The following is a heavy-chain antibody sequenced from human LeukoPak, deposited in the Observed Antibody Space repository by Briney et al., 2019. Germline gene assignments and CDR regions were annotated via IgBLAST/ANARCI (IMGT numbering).Heavy chain of an antibody. CDR3: AKDLAAARQFHYYYGMDV. Sequence: PGRSLRLSCAASVLTFSNYGMHWVRQAPGKGLEWVAVISYDASNKYYGDSVKGRFTISRDNSKNTLYLHMNSLRTDDTAVYYCAKDLAAARQFHYYYGMDVWGQGTTVTVSS. D-gene: IGHD6-13*01. J-gene: IGHJ6*02. V-gene: IGHV3-30*18. CDR1: VLTFSNYG. CDR2: ISYDASNK.